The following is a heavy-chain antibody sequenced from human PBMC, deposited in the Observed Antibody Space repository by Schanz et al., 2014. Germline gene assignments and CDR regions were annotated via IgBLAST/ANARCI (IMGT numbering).Heavy chain of an antibody. V-gene: IGHV3-21*01. Sequence: EVHLVESGGGLVKRGGSLRLSCAASGFTISSYSMNWVRQAPGKGLEWVSSISSSGSYIYYADSVKGRFSISRDNAKNSLFLQMNRLRAEDTALYYCAIIGVMVAVAGTRADYWGQGTTXTVSS. CDR2: ISSSGSYI. CDR3: AIIGVMVAVAGTRADY. CDR1: GFTISSYS. D-gene: IGHD6-19*01. J-gene: IGHJ4*03.